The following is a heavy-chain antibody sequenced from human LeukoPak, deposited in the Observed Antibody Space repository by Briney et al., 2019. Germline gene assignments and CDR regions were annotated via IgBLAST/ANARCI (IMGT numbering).Heavy chain of an antibody. CDR2: ISSSSSYI. D-gene: IGHD3-3*01. V-gene: IGHV3-21*01. CDR3: ARGREIVYYDFWSGYTGDNWFDP. CDR1: GFTFSSYR. J-gene: IGHJ5*02. Sequence: GGSLRLSCAASGFTFSSYRMNWVRQAPGKGLEWVSSISSSSSYIYYADSVKGRFTISRDNAKNSLYLQMNSLRAEDTAVYYCARGREIVYYDFWSGYTGDNWFDPWGQGTLVTVSS.